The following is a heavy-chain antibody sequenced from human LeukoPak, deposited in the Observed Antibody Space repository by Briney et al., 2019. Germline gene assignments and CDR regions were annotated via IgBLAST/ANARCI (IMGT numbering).Heavy chain of an antibody. J-gene: IGHJ4*02. CDR2: IISRGDTT. CDR1: GFTFSLYE. V-gene: IGHV3-48*03. CDR3: ARGRGYCTGVSCDI. Sequence: GGSLRLSCVASGFTFSLYEVNWVRQAPGKGLEWVSNIISRGDTTHYADSVKGRFTISRDNAKNSLFLQLNSLRAEDTAVYYCARGRGYCTGVSCDIWGQGTLVTVSS. D-gene: IGHD2-8*02.